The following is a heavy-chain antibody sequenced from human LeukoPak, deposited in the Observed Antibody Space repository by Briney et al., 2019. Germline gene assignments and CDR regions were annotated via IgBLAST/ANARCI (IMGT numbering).Heavy chain of an antibody. CDR3: ARGIGSRKDYFDT. D-gene: IGHD3-10*01. J-gene: IGHJ4*02. V-gene: IGHV4-4*07. CDR2: MYGGGSS. CDR1: GGSISTYY. Sequence: PSETLSLTCTVSGGSISTYYYSWIRQPAGKGLEWIGRMYGGGSSNYNPTLRSRVSMSVDTSKNQISLTLNSVTAADTAMYYCARGIGSRKDYFDTWGQGTLVTVSS.